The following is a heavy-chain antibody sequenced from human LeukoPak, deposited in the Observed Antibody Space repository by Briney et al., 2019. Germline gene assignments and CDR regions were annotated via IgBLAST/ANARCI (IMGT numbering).Heavy chain of an antibody. D-gene: IGHD3-22*01. CDR2: ISDSGGST. J-gene: IGHJ4*02. CDR1: GFTFSSYA. Sequence: GGSLRLSCAASGFTFSSYAMSWVRQAPGKGLEWVSAISDSGGSTYYADSVKGRFTISRDNSKNTLYLQMNSLRAEDTAVYYCAKPSGGYDSSGYYFDYWGQGTLVTVSS. V-gene: IGHV3-23*01. CDR3: AKPSGGYDSSGYYFDY.